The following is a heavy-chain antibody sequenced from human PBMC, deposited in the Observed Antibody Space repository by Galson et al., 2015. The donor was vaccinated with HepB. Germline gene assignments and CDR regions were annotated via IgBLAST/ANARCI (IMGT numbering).Heavy chain of an antibody. Sequence: SLRLSCAASGFTFSSYAMHWVRQAPGKGLEWVAVISYDGSNKYYADSVKGRFTISRDNSKNTLYLQMNSLRAEDTAVYYCARVRGYNWNDKLPRYFDYWGQGTLVTVSS. CDR1: GFTFSSYA. D-gene: IGHD1-20*01. V-gene: IGHV3-30-3*01. CDR2: ISYDGSNK. CDR3: ARVRGYNWNDKLPRYFDY. J-gene: IGHJ4*02.